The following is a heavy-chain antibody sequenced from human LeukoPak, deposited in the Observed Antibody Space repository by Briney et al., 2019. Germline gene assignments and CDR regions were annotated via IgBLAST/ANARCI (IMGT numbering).Heavy chain of an antibody. Sequence: GGSLRLSCATSGFTFNSYGMNWVRQAPGKGLEWVAFVRSDGGSEYYADSVKGRFSISRDNSKRTVDLQMNSLRLEDTAIYYCAKDRYSTSSTFTINPFDYWGQGILVTVSS. CDR2: VRSDGGSE. CDR3: AKDRYSTSSTFTINPFDY. V-gene: IGHV3-30*02. CDR1: GFTFNSYG. D-gene: IGHD2-2*01. J-gene: IGHJ4*02.